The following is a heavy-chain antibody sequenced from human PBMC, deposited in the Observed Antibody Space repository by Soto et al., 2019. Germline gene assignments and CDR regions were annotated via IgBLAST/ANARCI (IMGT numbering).Heavy chain of an antibody. V-gene: IGHV5-51*01. CDR2: IYPGDSDT. Sequence: PGESLKSSCKGSGYSFTSYWMGWVRQMPGKGLEWMGIIYPGDSDTRYSPSFQGQVTSPADKSISTAYLQWSSLKASDTAMYYCARLLRRYYYYYGMDVWGQGTTVTVSS. D-gene: IGHD2-15*01. CDR1: GYSFTSYW. CDR3: ARLLRRYYYYYGMDV. J-gene: IGHJ6*02.